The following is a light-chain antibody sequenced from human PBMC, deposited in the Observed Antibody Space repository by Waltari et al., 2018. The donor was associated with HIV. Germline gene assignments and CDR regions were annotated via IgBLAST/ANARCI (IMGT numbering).Light chain of an antibody. Sequence: QSVLTQSPSASATPGQTVTISCAGGNSNIGTYSVNWYQHLPGTAPKTLLYTQNQRPLWVPGRFSGSVSGTSASLTITGLQPADEAYYYCASLDNTFNGPVFGGGTKLPVL. CDR1: NSNIGTYS. J-gene: IGLJ3*02. CDR2: TQN. V-gene: IGLV1-44*01. CDR3: ASLDNTFNGPV.